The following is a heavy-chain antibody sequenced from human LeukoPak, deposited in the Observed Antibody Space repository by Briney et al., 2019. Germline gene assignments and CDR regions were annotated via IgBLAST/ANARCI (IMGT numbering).Heavy chain of an antibody. J-gene: IGHJ6*03. CDR1: GFTFSSSA. Sequence: TAGGSLRLSCAASGFTFSSSAMNWVRQAPGKGLEWVSSISSRSTYIYYADSMKGRFTISRDNAKNSLYLQMNSLRAEDTAVYYCARSPGGTYYYYYMDVWGKGTTVTVSS. CDR3: ARSPGGTYYYYYMDV. CDR2: ISSRSTYI. D-gene: IGHD3-10*01. V-gene: IGHV3-21*01.